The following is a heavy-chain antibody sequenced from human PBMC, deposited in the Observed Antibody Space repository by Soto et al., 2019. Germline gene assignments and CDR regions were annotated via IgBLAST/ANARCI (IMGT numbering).Heavy chain of an antibody. CDR1: GGSINSGVYS. D-gene: IGHD5-18*01. CDR2: LYHTGAT. V-gene: IGHV4-30-2*01. CDR3: ARGLTPMGLFDS. J-gene: IGHJ4*02. Sequence: SETLSLTCAVSGGSINSGVYSWSWIRQPPGKGLEWIGNLYHTGATYSKPSLKNRVTISGDWSKNQFSLKLNSVTVADTAVYFCARGLTPMGLFDSWGPGTLVTVSS.